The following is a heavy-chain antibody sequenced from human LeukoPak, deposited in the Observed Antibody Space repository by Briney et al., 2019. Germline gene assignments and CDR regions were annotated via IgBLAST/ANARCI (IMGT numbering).Heavy chain of an antibody. V-gene: IGHV3-23*01. J-gene: IGHJ4*02. CDR2: ISGSGGST. CDR3: AKDGQQLVLDYFDY. D-gene: IGHD6-13*01. CDR1: GFTFSSYA. Sequence: GGSLRLSCAASGFTFSSYAMSWVHQAPGKGLEWVSAISGSGGSTYYADSVKGRFTISRDNSKNTLYLQMNSLRTEDTAVYYCAKDGQQLVLDYFDYWGQGTLVTVSS.